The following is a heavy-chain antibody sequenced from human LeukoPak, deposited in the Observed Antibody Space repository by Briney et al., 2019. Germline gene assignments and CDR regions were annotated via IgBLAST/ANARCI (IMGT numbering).Heavy chain of an antibody. Sequence: PSETLSLTCTVSGGSLSSSSYYWGWIRQPPGKGLEWIGSIYYSGSTYYNPSLKSRVTISVDTSKNQFSLKLSSVTAADTAVYYCARHVEDTAMAFSDYWGQGTLVTVSS. J-gene: IGHJ4*02. CDR2: IYYSGST. D-gene: IGHD5-18*01. CDR3: ARHVEDTAMAFSDY. V-gene: IGHV4-39*01. CDR1: GGSLSSSSYY.